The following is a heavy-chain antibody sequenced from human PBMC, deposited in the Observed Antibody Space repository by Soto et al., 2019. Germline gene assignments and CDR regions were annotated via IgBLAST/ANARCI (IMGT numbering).Heavy chain of an antibody. CDR2: ISAYNGNT. CDR1: GYTFTSYG. D-gene: IGHD2-2*01. Sequence: QVQLVQSGAEVKKPGASVKVSCKASGYTFTSYGISWVRQAPGQGLEWMGWISAYNGNTNYAQKLQGRVTMTTDTSTSTAYIELRSLRSDDTAVYYCARAPAHIVVVPAAIDVWGQGTMVTVSS. J-gene: IGHJ3*01. CDR3: ARAPAHIVVVPAAIDV. V-gene: IGHV1-18*01.